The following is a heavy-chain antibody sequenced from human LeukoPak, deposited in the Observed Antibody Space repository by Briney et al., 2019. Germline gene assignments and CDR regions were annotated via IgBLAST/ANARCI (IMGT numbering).Heavy chain of an antibody. Sequence: GGSLRLSCAASGFTFSSYWMSWVRQAPGKGLEWVANIKQDGSEKYYVDSVKGRFTIYRDNAKNSLYLQMNSLRAEDTAVYYCARDFRVTGYYFYHYYYYMDVCGKGTTVTISS. CDR2: IKQDGSEK. D-gene: IGHD3-9*01. CDR3: ARDFRVTGYYFYHYYYYMDV. V-gene: IGHV3-7*01. J-gene: IGHJ6*03. CDR1: GFTFSSYW.